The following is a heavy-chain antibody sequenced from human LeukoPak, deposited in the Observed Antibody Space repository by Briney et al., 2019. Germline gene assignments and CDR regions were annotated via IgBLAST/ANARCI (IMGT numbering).Heavy chain of an antibody. CDR2: ISSSSSYI. CDR1: GFTFSSYS. J-gene: IGHJ4*02. CDR3: ARGAGDSGSPRY. V-gene: IGHV3-21*01. Sequence: GGSLRLSCAASGFTFSSYSMNWVRQAPGKGLEWVSSISSSSSYIYYADSVKGRFTISRDNAKNSLYPQMNSLRAEDTAVYYCARGAGDSGSPRYWGQGTLVTVSS. D-gene: IGHD1-26*01.